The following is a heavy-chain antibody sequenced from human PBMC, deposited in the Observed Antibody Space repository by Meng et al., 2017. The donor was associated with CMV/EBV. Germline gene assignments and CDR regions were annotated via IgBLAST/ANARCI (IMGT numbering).Heavy chain of an antibody. Sequence: QVQLVQSGAEVKKPGASVKVSCKASGYTFTGYGIHWVRQAPGQRLEWMGWINAGDGNRKYSQRFQDRVTITRDISASTAYMELSSLRSEDTAVYYCARGNGVAHDYWGQGTLVTVSS. D-gene: IGHD3-3*01. V-gene: IGHV1-3*01. CDR3: ARGNGVAHDY. CDR1: GYTFTGYG. CDR2: INAGDGNR. J-gene: IGHJ4*02.